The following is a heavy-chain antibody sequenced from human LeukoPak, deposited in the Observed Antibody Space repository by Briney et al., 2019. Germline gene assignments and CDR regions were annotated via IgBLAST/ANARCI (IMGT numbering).Heavy chain of an antibody. D-gene: IGHD6-19*01. Sequence: GGSLRLSCAASGFTFDDYAMHWVRQAPGKGLEWVSGISWNSGSIGYADSVKGRFTISRDNAKNSLYLQMNSLRAEDTALYYCAKVAATVAGPEIFDYWGQGTLVTVSS. CDR2: ISWNSGSI. CDR3: AKVAATVAGPEIFDY. V-gene: IGHV3-9*01. CDR1: GFTFDDYA. J-gene: IGHJ4*02.